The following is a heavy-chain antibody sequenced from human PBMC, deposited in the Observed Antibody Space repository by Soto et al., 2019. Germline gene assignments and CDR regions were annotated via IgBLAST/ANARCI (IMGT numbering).Heavy chain of an antibody. D-gene: IGHD4-17*01. J-gene: IGHJ4*02. CDR3: ARAIVPYGDYGFDY. V-gene: IGHV3-74*01. CDR1: GFTFSSYW. CDR2: INSDGSST. Sequence: EVQLVESGGGLVQPGGSLRLSCAASGFTFSSYWMHWVRQAPGKGLVWVSRINSDGSSTSYVDSVKGRFTISRDNAKNTLYLQMNSLRAEDAAVYYCARAIVPYGDYGFDYWGQGTLVTVSS.